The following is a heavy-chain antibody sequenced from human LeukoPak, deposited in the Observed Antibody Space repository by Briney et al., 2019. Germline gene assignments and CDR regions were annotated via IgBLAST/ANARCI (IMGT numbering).Heavy chain of an antibody. D-gene: IGHD3-22*01. J-gene: IGHJ5*02. CDR3: ARVSGTDSSGYVDWFDP. V-gene: IGHV3-74*01. CDR1: GFTFTNYW. CDR2: ISSDGSST. Sequence: GGSLRLSCAASGFTFTNYWMHWVRQAPGKGLVWVSRISSDGSSTTYADSVKGRFTISRDNAKNTLYLQMNSLRADDTAVYYCARVSGTDSSGYVDWFDPWGQGTLVTVSS.